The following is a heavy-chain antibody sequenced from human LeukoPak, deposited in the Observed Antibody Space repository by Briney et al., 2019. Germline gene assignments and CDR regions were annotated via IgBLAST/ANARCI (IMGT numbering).Heavy chain of an antibody. CDR1: GFTFTSYG. CDR2: IGNSGVAT. V-gene: IGHV3-48*02. Sequence: GGSLRLSCAASGFTFTSYGMTWVRQAPGKGLEWVSGIGNSGVATYYADSVKGRFTISRDNAKNSLYLQMNSLRDEDTAVYYCARELDYWGQGTLVTVSS. J-gene: IGHJ4*02. CDR3: ARELDY.